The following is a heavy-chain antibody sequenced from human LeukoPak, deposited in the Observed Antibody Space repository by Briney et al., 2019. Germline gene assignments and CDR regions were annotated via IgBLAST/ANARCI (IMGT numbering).Heavy chain of an antibody. CDR2: ISSSSSTI. CDR3: ATLLTGYYSFDY. Sequence: TGGSLRLSCAASGFTFSSYSMNWVRQAPGKGLEWVSYISSSSSTIYYADPVKGRFTISRDNAKNSLYLQMNSLRDEDTAVYYCATLLTGYYSFDYWGQGTLVTVSS. J-gene: IGHJ4*02. CDR1: GFTFSSYS. D-gene: IGHD3-9*01. V-gene: IGHV3-48*02.